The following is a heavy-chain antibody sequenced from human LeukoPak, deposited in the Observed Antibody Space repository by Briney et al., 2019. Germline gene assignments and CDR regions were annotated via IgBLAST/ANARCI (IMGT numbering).Heavy chain of an antibody. CDR3: ATYSSSNAREFQY. V-gene: IGHV3-7*01. D-gene: IGHD2-2*01. J-gene: IGHJ1*01. CDR1: GFTFSNYW. CDR2: IKQDGSEK. Sequence: GGSLRLSCAASGFTFSNYWMSWVRQAPGKGLEWVANIKQDGSEKYYVDSVRGRFTISRDNAKISLYLQMNSLRAEDTAVYYCATYSSSNAREFQYWGQGTLVTVSS.